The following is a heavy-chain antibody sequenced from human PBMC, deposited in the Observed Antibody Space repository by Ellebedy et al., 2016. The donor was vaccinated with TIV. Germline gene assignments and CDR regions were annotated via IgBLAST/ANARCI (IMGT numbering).Heavy chain of an antibody. J-gene: IGHJ4*02. CDR1: GGTFSSYA. CDR2: IIPILGTP. V-gene: IGHV1-69*13. CDR3: ATGGRYEYQLPTCLDY. D-gene: IGHD2-2*01. Sequence: ASVKVSCKASGGTFSSYAISWVRQAPGQGLEWMGGIIPILGTPNCAQKFQGRVTITADESTTTAYMELSSLRSEDTALYYCATGGRYEYQLPTCLDYWGQGTLVTVSS.